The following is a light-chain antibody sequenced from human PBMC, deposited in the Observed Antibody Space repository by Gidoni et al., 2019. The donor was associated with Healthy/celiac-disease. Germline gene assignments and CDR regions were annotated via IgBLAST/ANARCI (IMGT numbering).Light chain of an antibody. J-gene: IGLJ2*01. Sequence: QSALTQPRSVSGSPGQSVSISCTGTSSDVGGYNYVSCDQQHPGKAPKLMMYDVSKRPSGVPDRFSGSKSGNTASLTISGLQAEDEADYYCCSYAGSYTVVFGGGTKLTVL. CDR1: SSDVGGYNY. CDR2: DVS. V-gene: IGLV2-11*01. CDR3: CSYAGSYTVV.